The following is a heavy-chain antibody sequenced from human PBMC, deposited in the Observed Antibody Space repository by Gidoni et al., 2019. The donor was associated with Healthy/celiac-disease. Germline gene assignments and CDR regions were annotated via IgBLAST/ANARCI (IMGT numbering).Heavy chain of an antibody. V-gene: IGHV1-69*01. Sequence: KKPGSSVKVSCKASGGTFSSYAISWVRQAPGQGLEWMGGIIPIFGTANYAQKFQGRVTITADESTSTAYMELSSLRSEDTAVYYCARGAYCGGDCYSCHYWGQGTLVTVSS. J-gene: IGHJ4*02. D-gene: IGHD2-21*02. CDR1: GGTFSSYA. CDR3: ARGAYCGGDCYSCHY. CDR2: IIPIFGTA.